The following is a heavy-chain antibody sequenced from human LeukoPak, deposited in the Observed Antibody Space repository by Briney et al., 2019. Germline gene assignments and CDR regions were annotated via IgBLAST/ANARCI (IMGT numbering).Heavy chain of an antibody. Sequence: ASVKVSCKASGYTFTNYDINWVRQATGQGLEWMGWMNPNSGDTGYAQKFQGRVTMTSSTSISTAYMELGSLRSEDTAVYYCARGSNYYETNTFSAHIHHWGQGTLVTVSS. D-gene: IGHD3-22*01. V-gene: IGHV1-8*01. CDR1: GYTFTNYD. J-gene: IGHJ1*01. CDR2: MNPNSGDT. CDR3: ARGSNYYETNTFSAHIHH.